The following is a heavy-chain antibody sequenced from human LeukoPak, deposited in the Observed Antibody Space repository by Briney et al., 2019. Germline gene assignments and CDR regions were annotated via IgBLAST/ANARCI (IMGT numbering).Heavy chain of an antibody. CDR1: GYSISSGYY. CDR2: IHHSGVT. Sequence: SETLSLTCTVSGYSISSGYYWSWIRPPPGKGLEWIATIHHSGVTYYNPSLKSRVTMSVDTSKNQFSLELGSVTAASTAVYYCARYTANTAGYSFDFWGQGALVTVSS. V-gene: IGHV4-38-2*02. CDR3: ARYTANTAGYSFDF. D-gene: IGHD3-22*01. J-gene: IGHJ4*02.